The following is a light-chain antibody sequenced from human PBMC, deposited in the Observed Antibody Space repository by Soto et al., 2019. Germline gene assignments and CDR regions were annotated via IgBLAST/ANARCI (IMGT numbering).Light chain of an antibody. Sequence: EVVLTQSPATLSLSPGEGATLFCRASQSIGNYLAWYQHKPGQAPRLLIYATSNRATGIPARFSGSGSGTDFTLTISSLEPEDFAVYYCQQRSSWPFTFGPGTKVDIK. V-gene: IGKV3-11*01. CDR2: ATS. CDR3: QQRSSWPFT. J-gene: IGKJ3*01. CDR1: QSIGNY.